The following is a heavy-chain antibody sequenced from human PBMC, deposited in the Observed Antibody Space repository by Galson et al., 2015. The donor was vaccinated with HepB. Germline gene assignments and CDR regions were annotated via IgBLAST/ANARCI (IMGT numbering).Heavy chain of an antibody. CDR1: GFTFSSYG. CDR2: ISYDGSNK. CDR3: AKDLTPFIVVVPAAIDY. Sequence: SLRLSCAASGFTFSSYGMHWVRQAPGKGLEWVAVISYDGSNKYYADSVKGRFTISRDNSKNTLYLQMNSLRAEDTAVYYCAKDLTPFIVVVPAAIDYWGQGTLVTVSS. D-gene: IGHD2-2*01. J-gene: IGHJ4*02. V-gene: IGHV3-30*18.